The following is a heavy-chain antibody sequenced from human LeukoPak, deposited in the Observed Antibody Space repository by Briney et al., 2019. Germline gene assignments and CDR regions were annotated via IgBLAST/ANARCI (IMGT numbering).Heavy chain of an antibody. CDR1: GGSINGYY. CDR2: IYDSGST. V-gene: IGHV4-59*01. CDR3: ARAWFEYSSTWYTFDY. Sequence: SETLSLTCTVSGGSINGYYWSWIRQPPGKGLEWIGYIYDSGSTNYNPSLKSRVTISMDTSKNQFSLKLSSVTTADTAVYYCARAWFEYSSTWYTFDYWGQGTLVTVSS. J-gene: IGHJ4*02. D-gene: IGHD6-13*01.